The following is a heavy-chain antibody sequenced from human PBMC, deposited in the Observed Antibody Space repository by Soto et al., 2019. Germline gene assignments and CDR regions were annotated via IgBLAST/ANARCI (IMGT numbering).Heavy chain of an antibody. V-gene: IGHV5-51*01. D-gene: IGHD3-3*01. J-gene: IGHJ3*02. Sequence: GESLKISCKGSGYSFTSYWIGWVRQMPGKGLEWMGIIYPGDSDTRYSPSFQGQVTISADKSISTAYLQWSSLKASDTAMYYCARHLKTIFGVVQWDAFDIWGQGTMVTVSS. CDR3: ARHLKTIFGVVQWDAFDI. CDR2: IYPGDSDT. CDR1: GYSFTSYW.